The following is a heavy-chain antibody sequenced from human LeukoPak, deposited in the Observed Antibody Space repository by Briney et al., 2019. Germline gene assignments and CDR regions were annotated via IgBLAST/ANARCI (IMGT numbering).Heavy chain of an antibody. V-gene: IGHV3-21*01. Sequence: GGSLRLSCAASGFTFSNYNMNCVRHAPGEGLEWVSSISSSGSYIYYADSMKGRFTISRDNAKNSLYLQMNSLRAEDTAVYYCASRASCGGDCYQFDYWGQGTLVTVSS. D-gene: IGHD2-21*02. CDR2: ISSSGSYI. CDR3: ASRASCGGDCYQFDY. J-gene: IGHJ4*02. CDR1: GFTFSNYN.